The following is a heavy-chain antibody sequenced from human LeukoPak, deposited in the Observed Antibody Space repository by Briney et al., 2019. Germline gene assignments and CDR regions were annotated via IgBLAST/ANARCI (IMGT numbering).Heavy chain of an antibody. CDR3: ARDSAAYSGSYYTRPLGYFDY. Sequence: PGGSLRLSCVASGVTVSSNCMSWVRQAPGKGLEWVAVISYDGSNKYYADSVKGRFTISRDNSKNTLYLQMNSLRAEDTAVYYCARDSAAYSGSYYTRPLGYFDYWGQGTLVTVSS. CDR1: GVTVSSNC. V-gene: IGHV3-30*03. CDR2: ISYDGSNK. D-gene: IGHD1-26*01. J-gene: IGHJ4*02.